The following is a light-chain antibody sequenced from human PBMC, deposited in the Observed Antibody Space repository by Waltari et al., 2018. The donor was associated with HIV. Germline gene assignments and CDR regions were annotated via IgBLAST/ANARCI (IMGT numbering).Light chain of an antibody. CDR3: QQYYSIPNT. J-gene: IGKJ2*01. CDR2: GTS. CDR1: QPISNS. Sequence: DVHMTQSPSSLSASVGDRVTITCRASQPISNSLAWYQQKPGKAPKPLVYGTSRLESGVPSRFSGSGSWTDYTLTISSLQPEDFASYYCQQYYSIPNTFGQGTKLEIK. V-gene: IGKV1-NL1*01.